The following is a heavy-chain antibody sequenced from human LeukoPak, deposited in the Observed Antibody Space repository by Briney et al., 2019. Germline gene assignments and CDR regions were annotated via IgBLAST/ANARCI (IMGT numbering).Heavy chain of an antibody. CDR1: GFTFSSYG. J-gene: IGHJ3*02. V-gene: IGHV3-30*18. CDR3: AKETASGYGAFDI. D-gene: IGHD3-22*01. CDR2: ISYDGSNK. Sequence: GRSLRLSCAASGFTFSSYGMHWVRQAPGKGLEWVAVISYDGSNKYYADSVKGRFTISRDNSKNTLYLQMNSLRAGDTAVYYCAKETASGYGAFDIWGQGTMVTVSS.